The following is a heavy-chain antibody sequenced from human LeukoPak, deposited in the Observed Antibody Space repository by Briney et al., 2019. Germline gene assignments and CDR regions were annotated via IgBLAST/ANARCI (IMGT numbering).Heavy chain of an antibody. D-gene: IGHD3-10*01. CDR2: IYYSGST. V-gene: IGHV4-39*01. CDR1: GGSISSSSYS. J-gene: IGHJ4*02. CDR3: ARRPPGVWFGETYYFDY. Sequence: SETLSLTCTVSGGSISSSSYSWGWIRQPPGKGLEWIGSIYYSGSTYYNPSLKSRVTISVDTSKNQFSLKLSSVTAADTAVYYCARRPPGVWFGETYYFDYWGQGTLVTVSS.